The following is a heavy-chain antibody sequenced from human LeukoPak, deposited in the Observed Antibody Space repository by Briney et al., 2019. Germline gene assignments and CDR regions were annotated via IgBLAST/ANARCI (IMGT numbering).Heavy chain of an antibody. CDR1: GGSFSAYY. CDR3: ARRERAVRAFDI. V-gene: IGHV4-34*01. CDR2: INHSGST. J-gene: IGHJ3*02. Sequence: SETLSLTCAVYGGSFSAYYWSWIPQSPGKGLEWLGEINHSGSTNYNPSLKSRVTISVDRSKKQFSLRLSSVTAADTALYYCARRERAVRAFDIWGQGTMVTVSS. D-gene: IGHD5-24*01.